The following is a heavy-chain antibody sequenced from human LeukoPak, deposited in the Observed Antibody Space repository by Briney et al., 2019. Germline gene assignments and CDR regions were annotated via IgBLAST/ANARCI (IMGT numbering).Heavy chain of an antibody. CDR1: GFTFSDYY. CDR2: ISTGGSTI. D-gene: IGHD6-6*01. J-gene: IGHJ5*02. CDR3: ARDVGTSSNWYDP. Sequence: GVSLRLSCAASGFTFSDYYMSWIRQAPGKGLEWVSYISTGGSTIYYADSVRGRFTISRDNTKNSLFLQMNSLRVEDTAIYYCARDVGTSSNWYDPWGQGTLVTVSS. V-gene: IGHV3-11*04.